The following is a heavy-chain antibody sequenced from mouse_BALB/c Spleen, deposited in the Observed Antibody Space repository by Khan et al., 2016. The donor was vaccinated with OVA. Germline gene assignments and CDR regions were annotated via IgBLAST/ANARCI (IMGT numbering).Heavy chain of an antibody. CDR2: INTYTGEP. J-gene: IGHJ4*01. CDR1: GFTFTKNG. CDR3: ASVGYCGAMDD. D-gene: IGHD2-3*01. V-gene: IGHV9-3-1*01. Sequence: QIQLVQSGPELMNPGETVRLSCKASGFTFTKNGMNWVKQTPGKGLKWMGWINTYTGEPAYADDFKGRFAFSLETSASTAYLQISNLKNEDTATLFCASVGYCGAMDDWGQGTSVTVSS.